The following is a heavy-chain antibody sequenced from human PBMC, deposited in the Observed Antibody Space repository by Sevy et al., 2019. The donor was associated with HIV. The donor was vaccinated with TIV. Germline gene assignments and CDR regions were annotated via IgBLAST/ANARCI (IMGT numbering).Heavy chain of an antibody. CDR2: TTGSGRNR. D-gene: IGHD6-13*01. CDR1: GFTFSEYD. J-gene: IGHJ5*02. V-gene: IGHV3-48*03. Sequence: GGSLRLSCVASGFTFSEYDMNWVRQSPGRGLEWVAYTTGSGRNRYYADSVKGRFIISRDNAKSSVFLEMNTLRDEDTDVYYCESEQMASAGGGLDHWGQGTLVTVSS. CDR3: ESEQMASAGGGLDH.